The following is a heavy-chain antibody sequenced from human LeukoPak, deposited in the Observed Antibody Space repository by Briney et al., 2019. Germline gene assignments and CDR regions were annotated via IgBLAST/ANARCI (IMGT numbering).Heavy chain of an antibody. V-gene: IGHV3-30-3*01. CDR3: ARSGNQRYYYYGMDV. Sequence: GRSLRLSCAASGFTFSSYAMHWVRQAPGKGLEWVAVISYDGSNKYYADSVKGRFTISRDNSKNTLYLQMNSLRAEDTAVYYCARSGNQRYYYYGMDVWGQGTTVTVSS. CDR1: GFTFSSYA. CDR2: ISYDGSNK. J-gene: IGHJ6*02. D-gene: IGHD1-26*01.